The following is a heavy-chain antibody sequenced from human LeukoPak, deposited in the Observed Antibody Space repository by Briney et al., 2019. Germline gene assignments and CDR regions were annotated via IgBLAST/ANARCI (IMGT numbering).Heavy chain of an antibody. V-gene: IGHV3-64D*06. CDR1: GFTFSSYA. Sequence: GGSLRLSCSASGFTFSSYAMHWVRQAPGKGLEYVSAISSNGGSTYYADSVKGRFTISRDNSKNTLYLQMSSLRAEDTAVYYCVKDYYDSSGYYYMSYFGYWGQGTLVTVSS. D-gene: IGHD3-22*01. CDR2: ISSNGGST. CDR3: VKDYYDSSGYYYMSYFGY. J-gene: IGHJ4*02.